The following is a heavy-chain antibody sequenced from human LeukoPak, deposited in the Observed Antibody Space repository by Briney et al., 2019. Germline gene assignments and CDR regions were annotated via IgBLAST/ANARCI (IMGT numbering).Heavy chain of an antibody. CDR1: GYSISSGYY. Sequence: PSETLSLTCAVSGYSISSGYYWGWIRQPPGKGLEWIGSIYHSGSTYYNPSLKSRVTISVDTSKNQFSLKLSSVTAADTAVYYCARETPHAKYRVVVPAAIDYWGQGTLVTVSS. J-gene: IGHJ4*02. CDR2: IYHSGST. V-gene: IGHV4-38-2*02. D-gene: IGHD2-2*01. CDR3: ARETPHAKYRVVVPAAIDY.